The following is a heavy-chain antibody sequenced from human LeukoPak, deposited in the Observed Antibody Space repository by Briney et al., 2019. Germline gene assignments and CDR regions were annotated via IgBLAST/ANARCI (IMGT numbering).Heavy chain of an antibody. Sequence: SETLSLTCTVSGGSISSGDYYWCWIRQHPGKGLEWIGYIYYSGSTYYNPSLKSRVTISVDTSKNQFSLKLSSVTAADTAVYYCARIYASGSYRYLDYWGQGTLVTVSS. CDR3: ARIYASGSYRYLDY. D-gene: IGHD3-10*01. J-gene: IGHJ4*02. V-gene: IGHV4-31*03. CDR1: GGSISSGDYY. CDR2: IYYSGST.